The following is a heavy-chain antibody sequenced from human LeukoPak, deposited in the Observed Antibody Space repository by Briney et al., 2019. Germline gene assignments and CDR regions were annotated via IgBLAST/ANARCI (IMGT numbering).Heavy chain of an antibody. CDR2: IYTRGSA. V-gene: IGHV4-61*02. Sequence: SETLSLTCTVSGDSIDSNRYYWSWIRQSAGTGLEWIGRIYTRGSARYHPSLGSRVTMSVDTSKNQFSLELTSVTAADTGVYYCVAGVVGPPERISWGQGSLVTVSS. CDR1: GDSIDSNRYY. D-gene: IGHD1-26*01. CDR3: VAGVVGPPERIS. J-gene: IGHJ4*02.